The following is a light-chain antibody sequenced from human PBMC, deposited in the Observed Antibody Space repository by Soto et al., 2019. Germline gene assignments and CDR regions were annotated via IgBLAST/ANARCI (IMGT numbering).Light chain of an antibody. CDR3: QQGSNFPWT. V-gene: IGKV1-12*01. Sequence: IPMSQFPSSGAASVGDTVPSTSRASQDINSWLAWYQQKSGKAPKLLIYAAYSLQSGVPSRFSGSGSGTDFTFTISSLQPEDFAAYYCQQGSNFPWTFGQGTKVDIK. CDR2: AAY. CDR1: QDINSW. J-gene: IGKJ1*01.